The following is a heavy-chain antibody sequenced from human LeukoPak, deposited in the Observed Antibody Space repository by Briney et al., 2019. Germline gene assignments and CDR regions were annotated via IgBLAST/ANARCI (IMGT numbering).Heavy chain of an antibody. D-gene: IGHD1-26*01. CDR2: ISSNGGST. Sequence: GGSLRLSCAASGFTFSSYAMHWVRQAPGKGLEYVSAISSNGGSTYYANSVKGRFTISRDNSKNTLYLQMGSLRSDDTAVYYCARFYEWEPSFHYWGQGTLVTVSS. CDR1: GFTFSSYA. V-gene: IGHV3-64*01. J-gene: IGHJ4*02. CDR3: ARFYEWEPSFHY.